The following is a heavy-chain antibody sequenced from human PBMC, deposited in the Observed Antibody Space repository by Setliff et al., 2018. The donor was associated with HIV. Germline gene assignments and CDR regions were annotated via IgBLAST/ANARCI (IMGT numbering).Heavy chain of an antibody. CDR3: ARGLSSQTYWGTRPLGLDY. CDR1: SGSMTGHY. CDR2: LHSLGSSRVSGTP. J-gene: IGHJ4*01. D-gene: IGHD2-2*01. V-gene: IGHV4-4*08. Sequence: PSETLSLTCSVSSGSMTGHYWTWVRQPPGKGLEWIGYLHSLGSSRVSGTPNYSPSLKSRITISLDTSKRQFSLTRTSVTAADTAVYYCARGLSSQTYWGTRPLGLDYWGQGSLVTVS.